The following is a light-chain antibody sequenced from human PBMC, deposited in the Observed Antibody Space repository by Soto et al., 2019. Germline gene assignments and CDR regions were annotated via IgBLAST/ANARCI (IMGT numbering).Light chain of an antibody. CDR3: SSFTTSYFYV. Sequence: QSALTQPRSVSGSPGQSVTVSCTGSSSDVGGYNYVSWYQQHPGKAPKLLIHGVTRRPSGVSSRFSASKSAYTASLTISGLQAEDEANYYCSSFTTSYFYVFGPGTKVTVL. V-gene: IGLV2-11*01. CDR1: SSDVGGYNY. CDR2: GVT. J-gene: IGLJ1*01.